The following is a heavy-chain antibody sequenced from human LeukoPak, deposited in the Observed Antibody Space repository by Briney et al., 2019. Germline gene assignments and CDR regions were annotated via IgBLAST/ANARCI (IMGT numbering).Heavy chain of an antibody. V-gene: IGHV3-53*01. CDR3: ARVRAAAGFYYGMDV. CDR2: IYSGGTT. CDR1: GFTVSSSF. J-gene: IGHJ6*02. D-gene: IGHD6-13*01. Sequence: GGSLRLSCAASGFTVSSSFMSWVRQAPGKGLEWVSLIYSGGTTYYADSVKGRFTISRDNAKNSLYLQMNSLRAEDTALYYCARVRAAAGFYYGMDVWGQGTTITVSS.